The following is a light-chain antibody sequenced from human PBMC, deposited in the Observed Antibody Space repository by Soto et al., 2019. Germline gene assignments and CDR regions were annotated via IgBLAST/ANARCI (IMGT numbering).Light chain of an antibody. J-gene: IGKJ1*01. CDR3: QHYNSYSEA. CDR2: DAS. Sequence: EIVLTQSPATLSLSPGERATLSCRASQSVSSFLAWYQQKPGQAPRLLVYDASNRVAGIPARFSGSGSGTEFTLTISSLQPDDFATYYCQHYNSYSEAFGQGTKVDIK. CDR1: QSVSSF. V-gene: IGKV3-11*01.